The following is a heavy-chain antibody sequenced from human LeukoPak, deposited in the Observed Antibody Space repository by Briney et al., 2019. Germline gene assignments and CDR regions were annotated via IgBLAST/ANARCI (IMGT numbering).Heavy chain of an antibody. D-gene: IGHD6-6*01. CDR3: ARDAANSIVARYDY. CDR2: IYSGDNT. V-gene: IGHV3-53*01. J-gene: IGHJ4*02. CDR1: GFTVSSNY. Sequence: GGSLRLSCAASGFTVSSNYMSWVRQAPGKGLEWVSVIYSGDNTYYAASVRGRFTISRDVSKNTLYLRMNRLRAEDTAVYYCARDAANSIVARYDYWGQGTLVTVSS.